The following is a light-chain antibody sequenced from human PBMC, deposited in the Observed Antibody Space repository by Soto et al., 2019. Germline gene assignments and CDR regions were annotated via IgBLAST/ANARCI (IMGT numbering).Light chain of an antibody. J-gene: IGKJ1*01. CDR3: QHSNCSPWT. Sequence: EIVLTQSPATLSLSPGQRATLSCRASQSVSGDLAWFQQKPGQARRLLIYDTSSGATGLPARFSGSGSGTVITPTISRLYPEDFAVYYCQHSNCSPWTFGQGTKVEIK. CDR1: QSVSGD. CDR2: DTS. V-gene: IGKV3-11*01.